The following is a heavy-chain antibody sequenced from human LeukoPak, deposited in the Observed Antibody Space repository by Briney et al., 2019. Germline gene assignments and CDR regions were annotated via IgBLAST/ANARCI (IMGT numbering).Heavy chain of an antibody. CDR1: GDSISSSSYY. CDR3: ARASRGYAKARGYYYYYMDV. CDR2: IFYSGTT. Sequence: PSETLSLTCTVSGDSISSSSYYWGWIRQPPGKGLEWTGTIFYSGTTYYNPSLKSRVTISVDTSKNQFSLKLSSVTAADTAVYYCARASRGYAKARGYYYYYMDVWGKGTTVTVSS. V-gene: IGHV4-39*01. D-gene: IGHD5-12*01. J-gene: IGHJ6*03.